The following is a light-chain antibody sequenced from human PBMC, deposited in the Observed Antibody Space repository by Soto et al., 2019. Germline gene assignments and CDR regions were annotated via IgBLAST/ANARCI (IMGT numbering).Light chain of an antibody. J-gene: IGKJ5*01. Sequence: EIVFTQSPATVSLSQGERATLSCRASQSVSTYLAWYQQKPGQAPRLLIYVASNRATGIPERFSGSGSGTDFTLTISSLEPEDFAVYYCQQYGTSPITFCQGTRLEIK. CDR3: QQYGTSPIT. CDR1: QSVSTY. CDR2: VAS. V-gene: IGKV3-20*01.